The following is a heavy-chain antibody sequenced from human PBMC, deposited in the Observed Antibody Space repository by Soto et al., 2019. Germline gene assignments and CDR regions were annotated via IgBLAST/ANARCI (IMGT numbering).Heavy chain of an antibody. CDR1: GGSISSGDYY. CDR3: ARALYSSFPRYYYSGMDV. Sequence: QVQLQESGPGLVKPSQTLSLTCTVSGGSISSGDYYWSWIRQPPGKGLEGVGYIYYSGSTYYNPCLRIRVTISVDTSTNQFPLKLSSVTAADTAVYYCARALYSSFPRYYYSGMDVWGQGTTVTVSS. V-gene: IGHV4-30-4*01. CDR2: IYYSGST. D-gene: IGHD4-4*01. J-gene: IGHJ6*02.